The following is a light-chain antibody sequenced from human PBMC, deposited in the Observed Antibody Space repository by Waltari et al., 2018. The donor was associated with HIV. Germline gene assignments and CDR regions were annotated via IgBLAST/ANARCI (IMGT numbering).Light chain of an antibody. J-gene: IGLJ3*02. Sequence: QSVLTQPPSVSAAPGQKVTISCSGSSSNIGNKYVSWYHQLPGTAPKLLIYDNNKRPSGIPDRFSGSKSGTSATLGITGLQTGDEADYYCGTWDSSLSAGVFGGGTKLTVL. CDR2: DNN. V-gene: IGLV1-51*01. CDR1: SSNIGNKY. CDR3: GTWDSSLSAGV.